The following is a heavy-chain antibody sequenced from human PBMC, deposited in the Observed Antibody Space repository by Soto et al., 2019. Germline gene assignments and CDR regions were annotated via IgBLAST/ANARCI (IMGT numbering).Heavy chain of an antibody. CDR2: IIPILGIA. Sequence: SVKVSCKASGGTFSSYTISWVRQAPGQGLEWMGRIIPILGIANYAQKFQCRVTITADKSTITAFMELSSLRSEDTAVYYCAIDLEDTAMESYYYYYYMDVWGKGTTVTVSS. D-gene: IGHD5-18*01. V-gene: IGHV1-69*04. J-gene: IGHJ6*03. CDR3: AIDLEDTAMESYYYYYYMDV. CDR1: GGTFSSYT.